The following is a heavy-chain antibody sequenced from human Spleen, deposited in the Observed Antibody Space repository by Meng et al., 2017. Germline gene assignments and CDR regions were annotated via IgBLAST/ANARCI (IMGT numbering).Heavy chain of an antibody. J-gene: IGHJ6*02. Sequence: SVKVSCKASGGTFSSYAISWVRQAPGQGLEWMGGIIPIFGTANYAQKFQGRVTITTDESTSTAYMELSSLRSEDTAVYYCARDSGLWFGESKYYYYGMDVWGQGTTVTVSS. CDR1: GGTFSSYA. CDR2: IIPIFGTA. CDR3: ARDSGLWFGESKYYYYGMDV. D-gene: IGHD3-10*01. V-gene: IGHV1-69*05.